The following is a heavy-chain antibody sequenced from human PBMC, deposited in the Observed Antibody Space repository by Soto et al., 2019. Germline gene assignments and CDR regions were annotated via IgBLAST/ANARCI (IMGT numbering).Heavy chain of an antibody. V-gene: IGHV5-51*01. D-gene: IGHD3-16*01. Sequence: GESLKISCKVSGYSFTNYSIACVRQMPGKCLEWMGILFPGAPGIRYSPSFQGQVTILVEKSNSSAYLRWSSLKASDTAIYYCARDDGTNPHFDYWCQGTLDADSS. CDR1: GYSFTNYS. CDR2: LFPGAPGI. J-gene: IGHJ4*02. CDR3: ARDDGTNPHFDY.